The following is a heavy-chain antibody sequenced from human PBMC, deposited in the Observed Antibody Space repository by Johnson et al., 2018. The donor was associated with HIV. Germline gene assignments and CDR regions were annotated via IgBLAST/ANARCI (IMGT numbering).Heavy chain of an antibody. J-gene: IGHJ3*02. CDR3: ANPTGSDAFDI. D-gene: IGHD1-1*01. CDR1: GFTFSSYA. CDR2: ISYDGSNK. Sequence: QVQLVESGGGVVQPGRSLRLSCAASGFTFSSYAMHWVRQAPGKGLAWVAVISYDGSNKYYADSVKGRFTISRDNSKNTLYLQMNSLRAEDTAVYYCANPTGSDAFDIWGQGTMVTVSS. V-gene: IGHV3-30-3*01.